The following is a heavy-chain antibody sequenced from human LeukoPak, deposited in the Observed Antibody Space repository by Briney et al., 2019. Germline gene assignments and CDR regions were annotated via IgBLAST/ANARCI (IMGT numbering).Heavy chain of an antibody. CDR2: ISGSGGSA. V-gene: IGHV3-23*01. D-gene: IGHD2-2*01. CDR3: AKDLYRIVVVPAAPSGFDY. J-gene: IGHJ4*02. Sequence: PGGSLRLSCAASGFTFSSYAMSWVRQAPGKGLEWVSAISGSGGSAYYADSVKGRFTISRDNSKNTLYLQMNSLRAEDTAVYYCAKDLYRIVVVPAAPSGFDYWGQGTLVTVSS. CDR1: GFTFSSYA.